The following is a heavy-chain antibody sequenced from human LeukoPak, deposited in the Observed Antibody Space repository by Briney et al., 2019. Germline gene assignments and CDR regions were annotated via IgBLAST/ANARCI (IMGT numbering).Heavy chain of an antibody. J-gene: IGHJ6*03. CDR1: GFTFSSYS. CDR3: ARANRIAAAGNHYYYYMDV. CDR2: ISSSSSYI. V-gene: IGHV3-21*01. D-gene: IGHD6-13*01. Sequence: GGSLRLSCAASGFTFSSYSMNWVRQAPGKGLEWVSSISSSSSYIYYADSVKGRFTISRDNAKNSLYLQMNGLRAEDTAVYYCARANRIAAAGNHYYYYMDVWGKGTTVTISS.